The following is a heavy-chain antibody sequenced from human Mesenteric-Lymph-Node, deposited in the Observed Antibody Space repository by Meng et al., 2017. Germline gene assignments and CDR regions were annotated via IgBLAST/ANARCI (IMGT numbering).Heavy chain of an antibody. CDR3: ARSDYYDSSGYYHGRWDFDY. Sequence: GSLRLSCTVSGGLISSSAYYWGWIRQPPGKGLEWIGNIYYTGSTYYNPSLKSRVTISVDTSKNQFSLKLSSVTAADTAVYYCARSDYYDSSGYYHGRWDFDYWGQGTLVTVSS. V-gene: IGHV4-39*07. CDR2: IYYTGST. J-gene: IGHJ4*02. D-gene: IGHD3-22*01. CDR1: GGLISSSAYY.